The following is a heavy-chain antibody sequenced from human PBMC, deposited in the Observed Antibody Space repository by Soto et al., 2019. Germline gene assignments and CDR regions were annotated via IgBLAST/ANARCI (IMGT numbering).Heavy chain of an antibody. CDR1: GGSFSSYY. D-gene: IGHD2-15*01. CDR2: INHSGST. Sequence: QVQLQQWGAGLLKPSETLSLTCAVYGGSFSSYYWSWIRQPPGKGLAWIGEINHSGSTNCNPSLMSRFTISLDTAKNQFSLKLSCVTAADTAVYYCVRKADNGCGGGSCLDAFDIWGQGTMVTVS. CDR3: VRKADNGCGGGSCLDAFDI. J-gene: IGHJ3*02. V-gene: IGHV4-34*01.